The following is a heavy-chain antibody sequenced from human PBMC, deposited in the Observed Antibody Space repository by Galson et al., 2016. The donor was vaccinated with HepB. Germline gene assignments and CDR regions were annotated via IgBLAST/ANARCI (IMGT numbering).Heavy chain of an antibody. D-gene: IGHD2-21*02. CDR2: IYPGDSDT. CDR1: GYSFNSYW. V-gene: IGHV5-51*01. CDR3: ARGAGLRNWFDP. J-gene: IGHJ5*02. Sequence: QSGAEVKKPGESLRISCKVSGYSFNSYWIGWVRQMPGKGLEWMGIIYPGDSDTRYRPPFQGQVTISADKSISTAYLQWSSLKASDTAISYCARGAGLRNWFDPWGQGTLVIVSS.